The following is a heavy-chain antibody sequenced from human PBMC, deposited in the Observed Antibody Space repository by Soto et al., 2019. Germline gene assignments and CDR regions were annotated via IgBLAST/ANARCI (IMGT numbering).Heavy chain of an antibody. CDR2: IYYSGST. V-gene: IGHV4-30-4*01. D-gene: IGHD6-13*01. J-gene: IGHJ5*02. CDR3: AREVPDVSSWYWFDP. CDR1: GGSISSGDYY. Sequence: KAWETLSLTGTVSGGSISSGDYYWSWIRQPPGKGLEWIGYIYYSGSTYYNPSLKSRVTISVDTSKNQFSLKLSSVTAADTAVYYCAREVPDVSSWYWFDPWGQGTLVTVSS.